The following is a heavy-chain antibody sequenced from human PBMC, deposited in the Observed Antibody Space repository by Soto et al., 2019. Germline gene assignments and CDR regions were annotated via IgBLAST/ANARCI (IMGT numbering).Heavy chain of an antibody. D-gene: IGHD1-26*01. CDR3: ARTYSGSYPTDY. Sequence: QVQLQESGPGLVKPSQTLSLTCTVSGGSISSSDYYWSWIRQPPGKGLEWIGYIYYSGNTYYNPSLKSRVTISVDPSKNQFSLKLSSVTAADTAVYYCARTYSGSYPTDYWGQGTLVTVSS. CDR1: GGSISSSDYY. V-gene: IGHV4-30-4*01. CDR2: IYYSGNT. J-gene: IGHJ4*02.